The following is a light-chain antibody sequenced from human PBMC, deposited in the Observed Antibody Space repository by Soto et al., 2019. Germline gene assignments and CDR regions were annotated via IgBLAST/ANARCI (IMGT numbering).Light chain of an antibody. CDR1: QSVTGSD. Sequence: ELVLTQSPGTLSMSPGYRATLSCRASQSVTGSDVAWYQQKPGQAPRLLIYDVSSRATGTPERFSGSGSGTDFTLNIGRLEHEDFAVYYCQQYGTSPLTFGGGTKVDIK. V-gene: IGKV3-20*01. J-gene: IGKJ4*01. CDR2: DVS. CDR3: QQYGTSPLT.